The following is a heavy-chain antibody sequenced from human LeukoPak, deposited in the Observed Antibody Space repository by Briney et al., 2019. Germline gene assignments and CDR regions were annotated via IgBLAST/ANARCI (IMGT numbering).Heavy chain of an antibody. CDR3: ATDCVNGVCHVTDDPFET. CDR2: IIPTFTTP. Sequence: SVRVSCKTSGCLSNNYPISWVRQAPGQGLEWMGRIIPTFTTPTYGQKFQGRVTITVDKSTSITYMDLSGLRSEDTAVYYCATDCVNGVCHVTDDPFETWGQGTMVTVSS. D-gene: IGHD2-8*01. V-gene: IGHV1-69*06. CDR1: GCLSNNYP. J-gene: IGHJ3*02.